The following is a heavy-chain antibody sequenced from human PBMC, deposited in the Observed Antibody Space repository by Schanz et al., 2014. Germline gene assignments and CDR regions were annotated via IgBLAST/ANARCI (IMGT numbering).Heavy chain of an antibody. CDR3: ARGGFGEVSYFDY. V-gene: IGHV3-23*01. CDR2: INTGVNT. D-gene: IGHD3-10*01. CDR1: GFTFGDYA. J-gene: IGHJ4*02. Sequence: EMQLLESGGGLVQPGGSLRLSCEASGFTFGDYAMTWVRQAPGKGLEWVSAINTGVNTYYADSVKGRFTISRDNSKNTLYLQMNSLRPEDTAVYYCARGGFGEVSYFDYWGQGTLVTVSS.